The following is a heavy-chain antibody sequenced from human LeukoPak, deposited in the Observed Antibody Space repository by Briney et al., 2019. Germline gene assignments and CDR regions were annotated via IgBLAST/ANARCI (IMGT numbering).Heavy chain of an antibody. CDR3: ARDGDGYNQGWFDP. V-gene: IGHV1-69*04. CDR2: IIPILGIA. D-gene: IGHD5-24*01. J-gene: IGHJ5*02. Sequence: ASVKVSCKASGGTFSSYAISWVRQAPGQGLEWMGRIIPILGIANYAQKFQGRVTITADKSTSTAYMELSSLRSEDTAVYYCARDGDGYNQGWFDPWGQGTLVTVSS. CDR1: GGTFSSYA.